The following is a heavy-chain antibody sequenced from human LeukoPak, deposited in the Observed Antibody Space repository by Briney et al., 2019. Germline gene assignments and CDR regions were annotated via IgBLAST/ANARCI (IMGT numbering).Heavy chain of an antibody. V-gene: IGHV4-59*08. CDR3: ARGPRSSDWYSVDY. J-gene: IGHJ4*02. CDR1: GGSISSYY. D-gene: IGHD6-19*01. CDR2: IYYSGST. Sequence: SETLSLTCTVSGGSISSYYWSWIRQTPGKGLEWIGDIYYSGSTNYNPSLKSRVTISVDTSKNQFSLKLSSVTAADTAVYYCARGPRSSDWYSVDYWGRGTLVTVSS.